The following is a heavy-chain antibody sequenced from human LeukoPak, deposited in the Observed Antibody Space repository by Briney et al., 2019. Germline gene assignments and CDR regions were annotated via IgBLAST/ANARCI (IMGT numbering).Heavy chain of an antibody. J-gene: IGHJ1*01. CDR2: IIPIFGTA. Sequence: GASVKVSCKASGGTFSSYAISWVRQAPGQGLEWMGGIIPIFGTANYAQKFQGRVTITTDESTSTAYMELSSLRSEDTAVYYCATGKGTLSPAEYFQHWARAPWSPSPQ. D-gene: IGHD3-10*01. CDR3: ATGKGTLSPAEYFQH. V-gene: IGHV1-69*05. CDR1: GGTFSSYA.